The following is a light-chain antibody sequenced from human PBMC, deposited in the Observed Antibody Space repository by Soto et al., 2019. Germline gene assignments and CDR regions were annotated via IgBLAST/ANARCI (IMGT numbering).Light chain of an antibody. Sequence: DVQVTQSPSSLSASVGDRVTITCRASQNIKTYLNWYQHKPGRAPMLLIHDATTLQPGVPSGFTGSGSGTDFTLTISSLQPEDFATYYCQQSFVTPRTFGQGTKVDIK. V-gene: IGKV1-39*01. CDR1: QNIKTY. J-gene: IGKJ1*01. CDR3: QQSFVTPRT. CDR2: DAT.